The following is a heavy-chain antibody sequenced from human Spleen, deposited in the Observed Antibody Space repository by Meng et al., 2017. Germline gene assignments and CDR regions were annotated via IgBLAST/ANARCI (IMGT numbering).Heavy chain of an antibody. Sequence: LTCAASGFTVSHNYISWVRQAPGKGLEWVSVIYSGGNTYYADSVKGRFTISRDNSKNTVFLQINSLRVEDTALYYCAKGKTSGSRTSIDYWGQGTLVTVSS. CDR2: IYSGGNT. CDR1: GFTVSHNY. J-gene: IGHJ4*02. D-gene: IGHD3-10*01. CDR3: AKGKTSGSRTSIDY. V-gene: IGHV3-53*05.